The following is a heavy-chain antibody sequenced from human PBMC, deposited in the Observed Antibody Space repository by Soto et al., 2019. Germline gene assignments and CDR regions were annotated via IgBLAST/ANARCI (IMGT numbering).Heavy chain of an antibody. V-gene: IGHV1-3*01. D-gene: IGHD6-13*01. CDR1: GYTFTSYA. CDR2: INAGNGNT. Sequence: QVQLVQSGAKVKKPGASVKVSCKASGYTFTSYAMHWVRQAPGQRLEWMGWINAGNGNTKYSQKFQGRVTITRDTSASTAYMELSSLRSEDTAVYYCARSDSSWPGMDVWGQGTTVTVSS. CDR3: ARSDSSWPGMDV. J-gene: IGHJ6*02.